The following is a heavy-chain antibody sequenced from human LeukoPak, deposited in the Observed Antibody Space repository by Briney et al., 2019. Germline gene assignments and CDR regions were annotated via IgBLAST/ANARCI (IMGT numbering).Heavy chain of an antibody. D-gene: IGHD3-3*01. CDR2: ISGSGGST. CDR1: GFTFSSYA. Sequence: PGGSLRLSCAASGFTFSSYAMSWVRQAPGKGLEWVSAISGSGGSTYYADSVKGRFTISRDNSKNTLYLQMNSLRAEDTAVYYCAKVGTESYYDFWSGLTGYYFDYWGQGTLVTVSS. V-gene: IGHV3-23*01. J-gene: IGHJ4*02. CDR3: AKVGTESYYDFWSGLTGYYFDY.